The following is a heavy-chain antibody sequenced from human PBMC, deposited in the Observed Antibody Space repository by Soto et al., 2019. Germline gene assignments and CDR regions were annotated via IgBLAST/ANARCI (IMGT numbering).Heavy chain of an antibody. Sequence: QVQLVQSGAEVKKPGSSVRVSCKASGNIFSSYTISWVRQAPGQGLEWMGRIIPILGETNSAQKFQDRVTLAADKSTNTAYMELNSLRLEDTAVYYCARGLGGRMDDWGQGTTVTVSS. V-gene: IGHV1-69*08. CDR2: IIPILGET. D-gene: IGHD3-16*01. J-gene: IGHJ6*02. CDR3: ARGLGGRMDD. CDR1: GNIFSSYT.